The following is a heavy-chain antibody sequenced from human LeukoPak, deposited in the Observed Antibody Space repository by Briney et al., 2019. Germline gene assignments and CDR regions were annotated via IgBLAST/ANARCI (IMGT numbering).Heavy chain of an antibody. V-gene: IGHV1-8*01. Sequence: ASLKLSCNSSGYTFTSYDINWVPQATGQRLEWMGWMNPNSGNTGYARKFQGRVTMTRNTSISTAYMELSGLRSEDTAVYYCARGGYYYDMDVWGQGTTVIVSS. CDR2: MNPNSGNT. J-gene: IGHJ6*02. CDR3: ARGGYYYDMDV. CDR1: GYTFTSYD.